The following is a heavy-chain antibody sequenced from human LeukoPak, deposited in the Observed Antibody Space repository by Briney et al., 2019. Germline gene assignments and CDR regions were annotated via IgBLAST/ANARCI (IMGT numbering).Heavy chain of an antibody. CDR2: IHKNAIT. J-gene: IGHJ6*03. CDR1: GFTVSSNY. V-gene: IGHV3-53*01. CDR3: AKDGGEYYDILTGYYPRLYYMDV. D-gene: IGHD3-9*01. Sequence: GGSLRLSCAASGFTVSSNYMTWVRQAPGKGLQWVSVIHKNAITYYADTVKGRFTISRDNSKNMVYLQMNSLRAEDTAVYYCAKDGGEYYDILTGYYPRLYYMDVWGKGTTVTISS.